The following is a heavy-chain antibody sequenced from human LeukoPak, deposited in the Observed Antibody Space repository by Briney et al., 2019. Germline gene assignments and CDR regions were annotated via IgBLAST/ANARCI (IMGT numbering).Heavy chain of an antibody. D-gene: IGHD3-10*01. J-gene: IGHJ4*02. V-gene: IGHV3-23*01. CDR1: GFTFSSYA. CDR3: AKDLDPFDGSD. Sequence: GGSLRLSCAASGFTFSSYAMSWVRQAPGKGLEWVSALGGSGGSTYYADSVKGGFTISRDNSKNTLYLQMNSLRAEDTAVYYCAKDLDPFDGSDWGQGTLVTVSS. CDR2: LGGSGGST.